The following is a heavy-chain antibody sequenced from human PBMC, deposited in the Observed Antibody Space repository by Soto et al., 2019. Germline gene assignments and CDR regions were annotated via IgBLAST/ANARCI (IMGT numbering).Heavy chain of an antibody. Sequence: SEILSLTCTVSDGSISTYFCNWIRQPAGKGLEWIGRIDNSGNTNYNPSLKSRVTMSADTSRNQFSLKLSSVTAADTAVYYCAREGMAVAGSFDYWGQGTLVTVSS. J-gene: IGHJ4*02. V-gene: IGHV4-4*07. CDR2: IDNSGNT. CDR3: AREGMAVAGSFDY. CDR1: DGSISTYF. D-gene: IGHD6-19*01.